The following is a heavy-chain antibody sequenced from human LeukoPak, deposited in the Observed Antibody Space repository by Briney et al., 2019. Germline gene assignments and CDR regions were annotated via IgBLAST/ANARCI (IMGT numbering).Heavy chain of an antibody. D-gene: IGHD1-7*01. CDR1: GVTLSTYV. V-gene: IGHV3-23*01. CDR3: AKGNCRYFDY. CDR2: IIGSGGST. J-gene: IGHJ4*02. Sequence: GGSLRLSCAASGVTLSTYVMSWGRQAPGKGLEWVSAIIGSGGSTYYADSVKGRFTISRDNSKNTLYLQMNSLGADDTAVYYCAKGNCRYFDYWGQGTLVTASS.